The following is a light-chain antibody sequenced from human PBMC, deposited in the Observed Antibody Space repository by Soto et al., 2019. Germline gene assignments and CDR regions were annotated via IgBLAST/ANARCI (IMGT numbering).Light chain of an antibody. CDR2: DVT. Sequence: QSVLTQPRSVSGAPGQSVTISCTGTSSDVGGYNFVSWYQHHPGKAPTLIIYDVTKRPSGVPYRFSGSRSGNTASLNISGLQAEDEADYYCCSYAGSYTWVFGGGTKLTVL. CDR1: SSDVGGYNF. CDR3: CSYAGSYTWV. V-gene: IGLV2-11*01. J-gene: IGLJ3*02.